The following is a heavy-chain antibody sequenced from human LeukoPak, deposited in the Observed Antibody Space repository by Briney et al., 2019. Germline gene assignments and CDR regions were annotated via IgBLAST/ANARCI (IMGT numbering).Heavy chain of an antibody. Sequence: ASVKVSCTVSGYTLTELSMHWVRQAPGKGLEWMGGFDPEDGETIYAQKFQGRVTMTEDTSTDTAYMELSSLRSEDTAVYYCATASIVLAGTPRHLDYWGQGTLVTVSS. V-gene: IGHV1-24*01. CDR3: ATASIVLAGTPRHLDY. D-gene: IGHD1-7*01. CDR2: FDPEDGET. J-gene: IGHJ4*02. CDR1: GYTLTELS.